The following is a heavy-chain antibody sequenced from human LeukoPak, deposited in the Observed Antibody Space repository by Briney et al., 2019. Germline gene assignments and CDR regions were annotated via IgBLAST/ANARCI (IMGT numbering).Heavy chain of an antibody. Sequence: PGGSLRLSCTASGFAFNTYAMHWVRQAPGKGLEFVSAISYNGDITYYANSVKGRFTISRDNAKYTLYLHMGSLRPEDMAVYYCARDSPLLWGFGELRSYAFDIWGQGTLVTVSS. D-gene: IGHD3-10*01. V-gene: IGHV3-64*01. CDR2: ISYNGDIT. CDR3: ARDSPLLWGFGELRSYAFDI. CDR1: GFAFNTYA. J-gene: IGHJ3*02.